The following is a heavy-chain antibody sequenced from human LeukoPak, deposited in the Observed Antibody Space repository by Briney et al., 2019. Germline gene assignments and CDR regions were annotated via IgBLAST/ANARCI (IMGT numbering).Heavy chain of an antibody. Sequence: PSETLSLTCAVYGGSFSGYYWSWIRQPPGKGLEWIGEINHSGSTNYNPSLKSRVTISVDTSKNQFSLKLSSVTAADTAVYYCARHWYYGSGSYYTNWFDPWGQGTLVTVSS. V-gene: IGHV4-34*01. CDR1: GGSFSGYY. CDR2: INHSGST. D-gene: IGHD3-10*01. CDR3: ARHWYYGSGSYYTNWFDP. J-gene: IGHJ5*02.